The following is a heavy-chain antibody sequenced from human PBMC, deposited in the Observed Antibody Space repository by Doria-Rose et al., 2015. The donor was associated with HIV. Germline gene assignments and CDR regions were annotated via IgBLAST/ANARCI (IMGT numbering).Heavy chain of an antibody. CDR1: GGSISHYY. CDR2: IFYTGST. CDR3: ARVLSGTYDY. J-gene: IGHJ4*02. D-gene: IGHD1-26*01. Sequence: QVQLQESGPGLVKPSETLSLTCSVSGGSISHYYWSWIRQPPGNGPEYIGDIFYTGSTNYSTSLKSRVSISIDTSKNKFSLRLSSVTAADTAVYYCARVLSGTYDYWGQGTLVTVSS. V-gene: IGHV4-59*01.